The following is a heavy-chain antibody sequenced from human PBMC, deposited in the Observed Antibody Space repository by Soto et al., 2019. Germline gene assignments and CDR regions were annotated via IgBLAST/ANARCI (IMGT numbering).Heavy chain of an antibody. D-gene: IGHD6-19*01. CDR2: IYHSGST. Sequence: KASETLSLTCAVSGYSISSGYYWGWIRQPPGKGLEWIGSIYHSGSTYYNPSLKSRVTISVDTSKNQFSLKLSSVTAADTAVYYCAGSSSGWYTGGLDYWGQGTLVTVSS. J-gene: IGHJ4*02. CDR1: GYSISSGYY. CDR3: AGSSSGWYTGGLDY. V-gene: IGHV4-38-2*01.